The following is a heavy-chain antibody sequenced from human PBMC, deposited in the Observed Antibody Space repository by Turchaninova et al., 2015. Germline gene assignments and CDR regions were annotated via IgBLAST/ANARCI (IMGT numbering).Heavy chain of an antibody. CDR2: IYWNDDK. CDR3: ARIDYGDDY. J-gene: IGHJ4*02. V-gene: IGHV2-70*04. D-gene: IGHD4-17*01. CDR1: GFSPSTPLMR. Sequence: QVTLKESGPALVKPTQTLTLTFTFSGFSPSTPLMRVSWILHPPGRALEWLGCIYWNDDKYYSTSLKTRLTISKDTSKNQVVLTMTNMDPVDTATYYCARIDYGDDYWGQGTLVTVSS.